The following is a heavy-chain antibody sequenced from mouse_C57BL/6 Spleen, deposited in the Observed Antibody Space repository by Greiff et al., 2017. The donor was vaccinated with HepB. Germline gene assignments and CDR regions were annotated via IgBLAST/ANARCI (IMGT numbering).Heavy chain of an antibody. Sequence: QVQLKESGAELVRPGASVKLSCKASGYTFTDYYINWVKQRPGQGLEWIARIYPGSGNTYYNEKFKGKATLTAEKSSSTAYMQISILTSEDSAVYFCARLYDYDVRDAMDYWGQGTSVTVSS. V-gene: IGHV1-76*01. D-gene: IGHD2-4*01. CDR2: IYPGSGNT. J-gene: IGHJ4*01. CDR3: ARLYDYDVRDAMDY. CDR1: GYTFTDYY.